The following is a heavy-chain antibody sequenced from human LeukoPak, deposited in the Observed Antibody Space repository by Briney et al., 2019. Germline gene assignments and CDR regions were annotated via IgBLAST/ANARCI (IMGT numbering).Heavy chain of an antibody. CDR1: GGTFSSYA. V-gene: IGHV1-69*01. CDR2: IIPIFGTA. CDR3: ASAAEGYSGYDPLVDYYYMDV. D-gene: IGHD5-12*01. J-gene: IGHJ6*03. Sequence: GSSVKVSCKASGGTFSSYAISWVRQAPGQGLEWMGGIIPIFGTANYAQKFQGRVTITADESTSTAYMELSSLRSEDTAVYYCASAAEGYSGYDPLVDYYYMDVWGKGTTVTVSS.